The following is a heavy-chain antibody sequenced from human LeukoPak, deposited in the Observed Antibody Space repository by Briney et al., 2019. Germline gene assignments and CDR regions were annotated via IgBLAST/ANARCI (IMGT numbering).Heavy chain of an antibody. CDR1: GGSISSSSYY. Sequence: SETLSLTCTVSGGSISSSSYYWGWIRQPPGTGLEWIGSIYYSGSTYYNPSLKSRVTISVDTSKNQFSLKLSSVTAADTAVYYCAGGYYGSGSYSPPKEFDPWGQGTLVTVSS. CDR3: AGGYYGSGSYSPPKEFDP. V-gene: IGHV4-39*07. J-gene: IGHJ5*02. D-gene: IGHD3-10*01. CDR2: IYYSGST.